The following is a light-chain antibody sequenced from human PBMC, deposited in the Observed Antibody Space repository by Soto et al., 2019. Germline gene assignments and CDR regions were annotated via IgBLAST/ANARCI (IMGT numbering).Light chain of an antibody. CDR3: EQYTGSPLT. CDR1: QSVRSNS. Sequence: EIVLTQSPGTLSLSPGERATLSCRASQSVRSNSLAWYQQKPGQAPTLLMYGASRRATGIPDRFSGGGSGTDFTLTISRREPEDFAVYYCEQYTGSPLTFGGGTKVEIK. V-gene: IGKV3-20*01. J-gene: IGKJ4*01. CDR2: GAS.